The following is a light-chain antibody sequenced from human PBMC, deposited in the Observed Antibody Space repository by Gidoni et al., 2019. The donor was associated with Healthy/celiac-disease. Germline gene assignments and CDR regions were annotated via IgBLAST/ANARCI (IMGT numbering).Light chain of an antibody. V-gene: IGKV3-11*01. CDR3: QQRSNWPPSIT. J-gene: IGKJ5*01. CDR1: QRVSSY. Sequence: EIVLTQSTATLSLSPGERATLSCRASQRVSSYLAWYQQKPGQAPRLLIYDASNRATGIPARFSGSGSGTDFTLTISSLEPEDFAVYYCQQRSNWPPSITFGQGTRLEIK. CDR2: DAS.